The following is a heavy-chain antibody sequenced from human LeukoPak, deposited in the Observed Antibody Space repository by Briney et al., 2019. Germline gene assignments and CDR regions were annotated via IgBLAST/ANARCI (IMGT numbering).Heavy chain of an antibody. CDR2: ISAYNGNT. J-gene: IGHJ3*02. CDR1: GYTFISSG. V-gene: IGHV1-18*01. CDR3: ARGSGIAVAGMGAFDI. D-gene: IGHD6-19*01. Sequence: ASVKVSCKASGYTFISSGISWVRQAPGQGLEWMGWISAYNGNTNYAQKLQGRVTMTTDTSTSTAYMELRSLRSDDTAVYYCARGSGIAVAGMGAFDIWGQGTMVTVSS.